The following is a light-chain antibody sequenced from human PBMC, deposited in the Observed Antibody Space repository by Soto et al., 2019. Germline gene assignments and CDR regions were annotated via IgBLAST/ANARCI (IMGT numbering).Light chain of an antibody. V-gene: IGKV1-5*03. CDR3: QQYNAYPLT. CDR2: KAF. Sequence: DIQMTQSPSTLPASIGDRVSITCRASQSINSWLAWYQQKPGKAPKLLIYKAFILESGVPLRFSGSGSGTEFTLTISNLQPDDIATYYCQQYNAYPLTFGGGTKVDLK. J-gene: IGKJ4*01. CDR1: QSINSW.